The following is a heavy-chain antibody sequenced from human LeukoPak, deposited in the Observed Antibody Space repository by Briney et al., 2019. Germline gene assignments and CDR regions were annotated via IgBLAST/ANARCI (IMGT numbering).Heavy chain of an antibody. CDR3: ARTKPPCTSCLLLDY. Sequence: ASVKVSCKASAYTFTDYYIHWPRQAPGQGLEWMGWINPNSGGTNYAPKFQGLVTLSTDTSITTAYMELNRLVSDDTAVYYCARTKPPCTSCLLLDYWGQGTLVTVSS. CDR2: INPNSGGT. V-gene: IGHV1-2*02. J-gene: IGHJ4*02. D-gene: IGHD2-2*01. CDR1: AYTFTDYY.